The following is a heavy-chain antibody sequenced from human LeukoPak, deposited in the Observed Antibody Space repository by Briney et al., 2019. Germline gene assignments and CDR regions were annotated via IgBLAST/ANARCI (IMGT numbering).Heavy chain of an antibody. V-gene: IGHV4-34*01. CDR1: GGSFSGYY. CDR3: ARPYYDFWSGYYIGAFDI. Sequence: SETLSLTCAVYGGSFSGYYWSWIRQPPGKGLEWIGEINHSGSTNYNPSLKSRVTISVDTSKNQFSLKLSSVTAADTAAYYCARPYYDFWSGYYIGAFDIWGQGTMVTVSS. J-gene: IGHJ3*02. D-gene: IGHD3-3*01. CDR2: INHSGST.